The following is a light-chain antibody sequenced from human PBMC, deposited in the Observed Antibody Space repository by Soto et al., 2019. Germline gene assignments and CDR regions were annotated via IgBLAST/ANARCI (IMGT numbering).Light chain of an antibody. Sequence: DIQMTQSPSTLSASIGDRVTITCRASQSSRSWLAWYQQKPGKAPKVLIQKVFTLEGGIPSRFSGSGSGTGSTLAISAPQPNDLAKAYGEPYDSSSAYTFGQTNEVEI. CDR3: EPYDSSSAYT. CDR1: QSSRSW. J-gene: IGKJ2*01. V-gene: IGKV1-5*03. CDR2: KVF.